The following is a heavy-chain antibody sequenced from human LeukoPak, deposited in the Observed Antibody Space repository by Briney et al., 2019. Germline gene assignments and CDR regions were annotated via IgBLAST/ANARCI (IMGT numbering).Heavy chain of an antibody. D-gene: IGHD4-23*01. CDR1: GFTFSSYW. Sequence: PGGSLRLSCAVSGFTFSSYWMHWVRQAPGKGRVWVSRIASDGSSATYADSVKGRFSISRDNAKNTLYLQMNSLRVEDTAVYYCARGRPHGNDYWGQGTLVTVSS. CDR2: IASDGSSA. CDR3: ARGRPHGNDY. J-gene: IGHJ4*02. V-gene: IGHV3-74*01.